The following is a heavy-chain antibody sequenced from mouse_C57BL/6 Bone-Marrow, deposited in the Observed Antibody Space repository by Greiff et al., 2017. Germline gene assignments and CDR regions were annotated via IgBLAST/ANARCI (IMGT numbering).Heavy chain of an antibody. CDR1: GFSLTSYG. Sequence: VKLEESGPGLVQPSQSLSITCTVSGFSLTSYGVHWVRQSPGKGLEWLGVIWRGGSTDYNAAFMSRLSITKDNSKSQVFFKMNSLQADDTAIYYCAKCLYGSSYWYFDVWGTGTTVTVSS. V-gene: IGHV2-5*01. J-gene: IGHJ1*03. CDR2: IWRGGST. CDR3: AKCLYGSSYWYFDV. D-gene: IGHD1-1*01.